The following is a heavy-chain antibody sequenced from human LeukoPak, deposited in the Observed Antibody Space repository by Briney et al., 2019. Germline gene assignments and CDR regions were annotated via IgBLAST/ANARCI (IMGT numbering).Heavy chain of an antibody. CDR1: GYTFTSYG. CDR2: ISAYNGNT. J-gene: IGHJ4*02. CDR3: ARDLAVAGTEGGEDY. D-gene: IGHD6-19*01. V-gene: IGHV1-18*01. Sequence: ASVKVSCKASGYTFTSYGIIWVRQAPGQGLEWMGWISAYNGNTNYAQKLQGRVTMTTDTSTSTAYMELRSLRSDDTAVYYCARDLAVAGTEGGEDYWGQGTLVTVSS.